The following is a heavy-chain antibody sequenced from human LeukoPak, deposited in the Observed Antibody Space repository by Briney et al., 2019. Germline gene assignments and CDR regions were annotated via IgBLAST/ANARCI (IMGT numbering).Heavy chain of an antibody. CDR3: ARGGSTVTYDYYGMDV. V-gene: IGHV4-59*01. CDR2: IYYSGST. CDR1: GGSISSYY. Sequence: PSETLSLTCTVSGGSISSYYWSWIRQPPGKGLEWIGYIYYSGSTNYNPSLKSRVTISVDTSKNQFSLKLSSVTAADTAVYYCARGGSTVTYDYYGMDVWGQGTTVTVSS. J-gene: IGHJ6*02. D-gene: IGHD4-17*01.